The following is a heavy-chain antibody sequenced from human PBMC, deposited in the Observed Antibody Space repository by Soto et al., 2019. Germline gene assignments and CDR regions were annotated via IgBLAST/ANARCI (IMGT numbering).Heavy chain of an antibody. D-gene: IGHD6-25*01. CDR2: IYWNSGII. CDR1: GFTFGDYA. Sequence: EVQLVESGGGLVQPGTSLRLSCAASGFTFGDYAMYWVRQAPGKGLEWVSGIYWNSGIIGYADSVKGRFTISRDNVKSLLYLHMNSLRGEDTALYYCTKEAAGYMDGWGKGTTVTVSS. CDR3: TKEAAGYMDG. V-gene: IGHV3-9*01. J-gene: IGHJ6*03.